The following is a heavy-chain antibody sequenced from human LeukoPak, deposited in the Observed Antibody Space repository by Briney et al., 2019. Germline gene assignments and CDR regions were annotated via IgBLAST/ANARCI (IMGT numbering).Heavy chain of an antibody. CDR1: GFTFDDYA. Sequence: GGSLRLSCAASGFTFDDYAMHWVRQAPGKGLEWVSGISWNSGSIGYADSVKGRFTISRDNAKNSLYLQMNSLRAEDTALYYCAKGQLRMAAGFDYWGQGTLVTVSS. CDR3: AKGQLRMAAGFDY. J-gene: IGHJ4*02. D-gene: IGHD2-2*01. V-gene: IGHV3-9*01. CDR2: ISWNSGSI.